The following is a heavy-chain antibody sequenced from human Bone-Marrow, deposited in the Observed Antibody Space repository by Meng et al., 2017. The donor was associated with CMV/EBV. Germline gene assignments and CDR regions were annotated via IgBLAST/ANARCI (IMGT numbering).Heavy chain of an antibody. CDR3: ARDPRVKSYVVVPAAFDY. CDR1: GLDFSSYW. V-gene: IGHV3-7*01. CDR2: IKHDGSEK. Sequence: GESLKISCAASGLDFSSYWMSWVRQAPGKGPQWVANIKHDGSEKYYVDSAKGRFTISRDNAKNSLSLQMNSLRAEDTAVYYCARDPRVKSYVVVPAAFDYWGQGTMVTVSS. J-gene: IGHJ4*02. D-gene: IGHD2-2*01.